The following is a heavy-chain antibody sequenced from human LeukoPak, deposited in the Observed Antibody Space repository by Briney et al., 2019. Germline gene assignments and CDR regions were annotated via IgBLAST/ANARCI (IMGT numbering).Heavy chain of an antibody. Sequence: KASETLSLTCTVSGGSISSSSYYWGWIRQTPGTGLEWIGSIYHSGSTYYNPSLKSRVTISVDTSENQFSLKLSSVTAADTAVYYCARIVTYSSSFDYWGQGTLVTVSS. CDR1: GGSISSSSYY. V-gene: IGHV4-39*07. D-gene: IGHD6-6*01. CDR3: ARIVTYSSSFDY. J-gene: IGHJ4*02. CDR2: IYHSGST.